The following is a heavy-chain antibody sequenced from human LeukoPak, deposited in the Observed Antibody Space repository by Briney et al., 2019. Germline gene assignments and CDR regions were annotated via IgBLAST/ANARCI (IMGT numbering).Heavy chain of an antibody. J-gene: IGHJ4*02. D-gene: IGHD3-22*01. CDR2: IYHSGST. V-gene: IGHV4-38-2*02. CDR3: ARVDYYDSSGYYLDS. CDR1: GYSISSGYH. Sequence: PSETLSLTCTVSGYSISSGYHWGWIRQSPGRGLEWIGSIYHSGSTYYSPSLHSRLTISVDTSKNQFSLNLSSVTAADTAVYYCARVDYYDSSGYYLDSWGQGTLVTVSS.